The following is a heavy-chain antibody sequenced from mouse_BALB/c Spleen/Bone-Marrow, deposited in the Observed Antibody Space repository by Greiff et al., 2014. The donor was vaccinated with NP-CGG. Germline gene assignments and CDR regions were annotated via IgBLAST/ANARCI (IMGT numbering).Heavy chain of an antibody. CDR3: ARGGNFLWYFDV. D-gene: IGHD2-1*01. CDR2: ILPGSGST. CDR1: GYTFRSHW. V-gene: IGHV1-9*01. Sequence: QVQLKQSGAELMKPGASVKISCKATGYTFRSHWIEWVKQRPGHGLEWIGEILPGSGSTYYNEKFKGKATFTADTSSNTAHMQLSSLTSEDSAVYYCARGGNFLWYFDVWGAGTTVTVSS. J-gene: IGHJ1*01.